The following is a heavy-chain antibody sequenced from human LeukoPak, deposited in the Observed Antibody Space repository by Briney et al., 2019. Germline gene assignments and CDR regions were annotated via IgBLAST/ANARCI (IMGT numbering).Heavy chain of an antibody. D-gene: IGHD1-1*01. Sequence: ASVKVSCKASGYSFTNYYMHWERQAPGQGLEWMGIIHSGGGSTTYAQKFQGRVTMTRDTSTSTVYMELSSLRFEDTAVYYCARDGTHHSWDYWGQGTLVTVSS. CDR1: GYSFTNYY. J-gene: IGHJ4*02. CDR2: IHSGGGST. CDR3: ARDGTHHSWDY. V-gene: IGHV1-46*01.